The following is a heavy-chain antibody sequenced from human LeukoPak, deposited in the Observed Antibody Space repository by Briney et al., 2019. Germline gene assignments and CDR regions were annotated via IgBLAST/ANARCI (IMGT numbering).Heavy chain of an antibody. CDR3: ARDRQQLSSAAWFDP. V-gene: IGHV4-4*07. J-gene: IGHJ5*02. CDR1: GGSISSYY. D-gene: IGHD6-13*01. CDR2: IYTSGST. Sequence: PSETLSLTCTVSGGSISSYYWSWIRQPAGKGLEWIGRIYTSGSTNYNPSLKSRVTMSVDTSKNQFSLKLSSVTAADTAVYYCARDRQQLSSAAWFDPWGQGTLVTVSS.